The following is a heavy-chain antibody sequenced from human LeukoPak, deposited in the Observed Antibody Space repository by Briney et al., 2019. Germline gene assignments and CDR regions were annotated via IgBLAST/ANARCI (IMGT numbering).Heavy chain of an antibody. J-gene: IGHJ5*02. D-gene: IGHD4-17*01. CDR3: AKSYGDYEDWFDP. Sequence: PGRSLRLSCAASGFTFSSYGTHWVRQAPGKGLEWVAVIWYDGSNKYYADSVRGRFTISRDNSKNTLYLQMDSLRAEDTAVYYCAKSYGDYEDWFDPWGQGTLVTVSS. CDR2: IWYDGSNK. CDR1: GFTFSSYG. V-gene: IGHV3-33*06.